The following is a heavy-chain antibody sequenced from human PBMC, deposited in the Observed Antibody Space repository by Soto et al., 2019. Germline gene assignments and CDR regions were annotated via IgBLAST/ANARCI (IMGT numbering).Heavy chain of an antibody. CDR1: GDSINSGTSF. CDR3: AKLSCTSTTCYFPGWFDP. Sequence: PSETLSLTSTVSGDSINSGTSFWSWIRQHPGKGLEWIGNVYYSGSSYYNPSLKSRVTISVDTTKNQFSLQLRSVTAADTAIFYCAKLSCTSTTCYFPGWFDPWGQGTLVTVSS. D-gene: IGHD2-21*01. CDR2: VYYSGSS. J-gene: IGHJ5*02. V-gene: IGHV4-31*03.